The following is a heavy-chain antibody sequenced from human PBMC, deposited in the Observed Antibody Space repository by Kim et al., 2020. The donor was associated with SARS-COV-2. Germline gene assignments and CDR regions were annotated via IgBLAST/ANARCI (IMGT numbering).Heavy chain of an antibody. D-gene: IGHD2-2*01. V-gene: IGHV3-23*01. J-gene: IGHJ6*02. CDR3: AKGLVVPAAMAPSGYYYGMDV. Sequence: FTISRDNSKNTLYLQMNSLRAEDTAVYYCAKGLVVPAAMAPSGYYYGMDVWGQGTTVTVSS.